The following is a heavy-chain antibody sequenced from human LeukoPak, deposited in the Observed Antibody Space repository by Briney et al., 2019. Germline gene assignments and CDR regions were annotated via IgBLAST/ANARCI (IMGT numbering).Heavy chain of an antibody. CDR2: IYHSGST. V-gene: IGHV4-30-2*01. CDR3: ARVLIPIRGGAFDI. CDR1: GVSISSGGYY. D-gene: IGHD3-9*01. J-gene: IGHJ3*02. Sequence: SQTLSLTCTVSGVSISSGGYYWSWIRQPPGKGLEWIGYIYHSGSTYYNPSLESRVTISVDRSKNQFSLKLSSVTAADTAVYYCARVLIPIRGGAFDIWGQGTMVTVSS.